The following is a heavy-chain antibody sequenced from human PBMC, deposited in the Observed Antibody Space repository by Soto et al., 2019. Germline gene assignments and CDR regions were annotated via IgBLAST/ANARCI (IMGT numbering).Heavy chain of an antibody. Sequence: SETLSLTWTVSGGSISSYYWSWIRQPPGKGLEWIGYIYYSGSTNYSPSLKSRVTISVDTSKNQFSLKLSSVTAADTAVYYCARSDGRYWGQGTLVTVSS. J-gene: IGHJ4*02. CDR2: IYYSGST. V-gene: IGHV4-59*01. CDR1: GGSISSYY. CDR3: ARSDGRY.